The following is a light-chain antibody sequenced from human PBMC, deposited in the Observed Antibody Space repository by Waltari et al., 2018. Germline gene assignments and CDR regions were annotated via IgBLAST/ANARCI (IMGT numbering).Light chain of an antibody. CDR2: DVN. CDR1: SSDVGGYNY. J-gene: IGLJ1*01. CDR3: CSYRSGSTYI. Sequence: QAALTQPPSVSKSLGQSVTIPCTGTSSDVGGYNYVSWYQQHPGTAPRLLIYDVNKRPSGVSDRFSGSKSGNTASLTISGLQAEDEADYSCCSYRSGSTYIFGAGTRLTVL. V-gene: IGLV2-18*02.